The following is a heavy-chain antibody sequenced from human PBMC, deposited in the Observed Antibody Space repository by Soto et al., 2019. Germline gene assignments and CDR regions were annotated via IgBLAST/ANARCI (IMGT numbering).Heavy chain of an antibody. D-gene: IGHD2-15*01. Sequence: GGSLRLSCAASGFTFSSYAMSWVRQAPGKGLEWVSAISGSGGSTYYADSVKGRFTISRDNSKNTLYLQMNSLRAEDTAVYYCAKEGLDNCSGGSCYGFDYYYMDVWGKGTTVTVSS. J-gene: IGHJ6*03. CDR2: ISGSGGST. CDR3: AKEGLDNCSGGSCYGFDYYYMDV. V-gene: IGHV3-23*01. CDR1: GFTFSSYA.